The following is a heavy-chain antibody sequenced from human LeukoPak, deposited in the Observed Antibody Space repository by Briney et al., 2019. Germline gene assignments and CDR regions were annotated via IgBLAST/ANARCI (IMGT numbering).Heavy chain of an antibody. Sequence: PSETLSLTCTVSGGSISSYYWSWIRQPAGKGLEWIGRIYTSGSTNYNPSLKSRVTISVDTSKNQFSLKLSSVTAADTAVYYCARGGGYSSSWPLYYYYGMDVWGQGTTVTVSS. CDR1: GGSISSYY. J-gene: IGHJ6*02. CDR3: ARGGGYSSSWPLYYYYGMDV. V-gene: IGHV4-4*07. CDR2: IYTSGST. D-gene: IGHD6-13*01.